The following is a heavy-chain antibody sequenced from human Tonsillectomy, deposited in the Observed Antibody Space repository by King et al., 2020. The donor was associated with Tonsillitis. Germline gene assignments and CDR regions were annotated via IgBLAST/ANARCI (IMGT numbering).Heavy chain of an antibody. Sequence: EVQLVESGGGLVQPGGSLRLSCAATGFTFSRYAMSWVRQAPGKGLEWVSSISGSGGSTYYADSVKGRFTISRDNSKNTLCLQMISLRAEDTALYYCAKDPGSRGHGYWFDAWGQGTLVTVSS. V-gene: IGHV3-23*04. CDR1: GFTFSRYA. D-gene: IGHD6-19*01. J-gene: IGHJ5*02. CDR2: ISGSGGST. CDR3: AKDPGSRGHGYWFDA.